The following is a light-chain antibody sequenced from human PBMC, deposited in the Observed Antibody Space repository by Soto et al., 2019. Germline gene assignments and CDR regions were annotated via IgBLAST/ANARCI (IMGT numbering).Light chain of an antibody. CDR2: RTS. CDR3: QQYNNWPRAT. V-gene: IGKV3-15*01. J-gene: IGKJ4*01. CDR1: QSISSN. Sequence: EIGMTQSPATLSVSPGERATLSCRASQSISSNLAWYQQKPGQAPRLLMFRTSSRATGFPARFSGSGSGTEFNLTISSLQSEDFGVYYCQQYNNWPRATFGAGTKVEI.